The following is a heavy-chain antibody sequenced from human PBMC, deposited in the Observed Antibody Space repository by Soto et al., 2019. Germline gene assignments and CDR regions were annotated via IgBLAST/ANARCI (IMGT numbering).Heavy chain of an antibody. V-gene: IGHV4-28*01. CDR1: GYSISISNW. J-gene: IGHJ6*02. CDR2: IYYSGST. Sequence: SETLSLTCAVSGYSISISNWWGWIRQPPGKGLEWIGYIYYSGSTYYNPSLKSRVTMSVDTSKNQFSLKLSSVTAVDTAVYYCARGVTGGKDYYYYGMDVWGQGTTVTVSS. D-gene: IGHD3-10*01. CDR3: ARGVTGGKDYYYYGMDV.